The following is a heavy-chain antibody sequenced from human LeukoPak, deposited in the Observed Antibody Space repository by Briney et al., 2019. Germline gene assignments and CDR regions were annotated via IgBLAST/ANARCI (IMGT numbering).Heavy chain of an antibody. J-gene: IGHJ6*02. CDR2: IKQDGSEK. Sequence: GGSLRLSCAASGFTFSSYWMSWVRQAPGKGLEWVANIKQDGSEKYYVDSVKGRFTISGDNAKNSLYLQMNSLRAEDTAVYYCAREVTMVRGVIIRGYYYYGMDVWGQGTTVTVSS. CDR1: GFTFSSYW. V-gene: IGHV3-7*01. CDR3: AREVTMVRGVIIRGYYYYGMDV. D-gene: IGHD3-10*01.